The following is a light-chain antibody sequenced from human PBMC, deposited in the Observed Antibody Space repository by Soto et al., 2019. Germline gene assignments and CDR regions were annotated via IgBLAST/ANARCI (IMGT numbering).Light chain of an antibody. V-gene: IGLV1-51*01. J-gene: IGLJ1*01. CDR1: SSNIGGNS. CDR2: DDN. Sequence: QSVLTQPPSVSAAPGQNVTISCSGSSSNIGGNSVSLYQQLPGTAPKLLIYDDNKRPSGIPDRFSGSKSGTSATLGVTGFQTGDEADYYCGSWDSSLSAYVFGTGTKVTVL. CDR3: GSWDSSLSAYV.